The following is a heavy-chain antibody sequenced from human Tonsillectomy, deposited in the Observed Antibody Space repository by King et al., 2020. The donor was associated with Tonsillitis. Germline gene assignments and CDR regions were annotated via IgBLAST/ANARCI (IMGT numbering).Heavy chain of an antibody. CDR3: TRLEPYCSNGVCYNYYYYGMDV. Sequence: VQLVESGGGLVQPGGSLKLSCAASGCTFSGSAMHWVRQASGKGLEWVGRIRSKANNYATAYAASVKGRFTLSRDDSKNMAYLQMNNLKTEETAGDYCTRLEPYCSNGVCYNYYYYGMDVWGQGTTVTV. CDR1: GCTFSGSA. V-gene: IGHV3-73*02. CDR2: IRSKANNYAT. D-gene: IGHD2-8*01. J-gene: IGHJ6*02.